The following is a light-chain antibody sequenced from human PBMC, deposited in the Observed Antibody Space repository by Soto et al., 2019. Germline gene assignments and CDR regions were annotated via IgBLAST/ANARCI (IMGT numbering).Light chain of an antibody. V-gene: IGKV1-39*01. Sequence: DIQMTQSPSSLSASVGDRVTITCRASQSIVSYLNWYQQKPGKAPKLLIYAASSLQSGVPSRFSGSESGTDFTLTISSLQPEDFATYYCQQSYNTPPTFGQGTKLEIK. CDR3: QQSYNTPPT. J-gene: IGKJ2*01. CDR2: AAS. CDR1: QSIVSY.